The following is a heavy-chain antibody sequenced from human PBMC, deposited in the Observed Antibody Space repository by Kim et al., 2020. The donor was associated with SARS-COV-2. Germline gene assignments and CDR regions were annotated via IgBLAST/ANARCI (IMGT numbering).Heavy chain of an antibody. CDR3: ARGTTVSYFDY. Sequence: NYSPCLKGRVTISVDTSKNQFYLKRSSVTAADTAVYYCARGTTVSYFDYWGQGTLVTVSS. J-gene: IGHJ4*02. D-gene: IGHD4-17*01. V-gene: IGHV4-34*01.